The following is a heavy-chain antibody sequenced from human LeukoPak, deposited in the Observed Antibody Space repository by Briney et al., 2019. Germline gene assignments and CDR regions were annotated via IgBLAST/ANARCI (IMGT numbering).Heavy chain of an antibody. V-gene: IGHV3-20*04. D-gene: IGHD3-22*01. J-gene: IGHJ4*02. CDR1: GFTFDDYG. CDR2: INWNGGST. Sequence: GGSLRLSCAASGFTFDDYGMSWVRQAPGKGLEWVSGINWNGGSTGYADSVKGRFTISRDNAKNALYLQMNSLRAEDTAVYYCARPLTYYYDSSGYPPPWGYWGQGTLVTVSS. CDR3: ARPLTYYYDSSGYPPPWGY.